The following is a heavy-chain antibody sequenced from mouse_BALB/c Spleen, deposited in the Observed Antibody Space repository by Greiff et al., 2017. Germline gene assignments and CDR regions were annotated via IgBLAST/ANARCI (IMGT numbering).Heavy chain of an antibody. D-gene: IGHD2-10*01. CDR2: IWAGGST. V-gene: IGHV2-9*02. CDR1: GFSLTSYG. Sequence: VQLKQSGPGLVAPSQSLSITCTVSGFSLTSYGVHWVRQPPGKGLEWLGVIWAGGSTNYNSALMSRLSISKDNSKSQVFLKMNSLQTDDTAMYYCAREGAYYGNYYFDYWGQGTTLTVSS. J-gene: IGHJ2*01. CDR3: AREGAYYGNYYFDY.